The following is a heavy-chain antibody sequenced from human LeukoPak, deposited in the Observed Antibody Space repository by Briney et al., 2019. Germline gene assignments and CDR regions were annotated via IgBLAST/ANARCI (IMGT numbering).Heavy chain of an antibody. D-gene: IGHD1-26*01. J-gene: IGHJ4*02. CDR3: ARNFLVGATGEFDY. CDR2: IYRSGST. CDR1: GYSISSGYY. Sequence: SETLSLTCTVSGYSISSGYYWGWIRQPPGKGLEWIGSIYRSGSTYYNPSLKSRVTISVDTSKNQFSLKLSSVTAADTAVYYCARNFLVGATGEFDYWGQGTLVTVSS. V-gene: IGHV4-38-2*02.